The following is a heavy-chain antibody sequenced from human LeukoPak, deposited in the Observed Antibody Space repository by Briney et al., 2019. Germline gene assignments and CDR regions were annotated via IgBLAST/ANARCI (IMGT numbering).Heavy chain of an antibody. Sequence: GGSLRLSCAASGFTFSSYEMNWVRQAPGKGLEWVSYISSSDNTKYYADSVKGRFTISRDNAKNSLYLQMNSLRAEDTAVYYCARDDYGGNSDAFDIWGQGTMVTVSS. V-gene: IGHV3-48*03. CDR2: ISSSDNTK. D-gene: IGHD4-23*01. CDR1: GFTFSSYE. J-gene: IGHJ3*02. CDR3: ARDDYGGNSDAFDI.